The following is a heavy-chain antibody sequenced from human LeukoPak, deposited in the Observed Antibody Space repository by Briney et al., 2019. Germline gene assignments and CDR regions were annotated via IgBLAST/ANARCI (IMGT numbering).Heavy chain of an antibody. V-gene: IGHV3-20*04. CDR3: ARAPITSPFYFDY. Sequence: GPGGSLRLSCTASGFAFDEHGMSWVRQAPGKGLEWVSGINWSGGSTGYADPLRGRFTISRDNAKNSLYLQMDSLRAEDTALYYCARAPITSPFYFDYWGQGTLVTVSS. CDR2: INWSGGST. D-gene: IGHD2-2*01. J-gene: IGHJ4*02. CDR1: GFAFDEHG.